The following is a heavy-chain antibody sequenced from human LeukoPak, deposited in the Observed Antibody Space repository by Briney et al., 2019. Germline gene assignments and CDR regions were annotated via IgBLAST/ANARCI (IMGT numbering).Heavy chain of an antibody. J-gene: IGHJ4*02. Sequence: PGGSLRLSCAASGFTFSSYAMSWVRQAPGKGLEWVSAISGSGGSTYYADSVKGRFTISRDNSKNTLYLQMNSLTAEDTAVYYCAKEFSENVYYDFWSGHNSGGGLDYWGQGTLVTVSS. D-gene: IGHD3-3*01. CDR3: AKEFSENVYYDFWSGHNSGGGLDY. CDR1: GFTFSSYA. V-gene: IGHV3-23*01. CDR2: ISGSGGST.